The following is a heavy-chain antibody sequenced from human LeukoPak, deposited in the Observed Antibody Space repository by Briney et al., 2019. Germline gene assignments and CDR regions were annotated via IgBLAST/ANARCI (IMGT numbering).Heavy chain of an antibody. Sequence: GGSLRLSCAASGFTFSSYGMHWVRQAPGKGLEWVAFIRYDGSNKYYADSVKGRFTISRDNSKNTLYLQMNSLRAEDTAVYYCAKGERFLEWLLGFDYWGQGTLVTVSS. V-gene: IGHV3-30*02. CDR1: GFTFSSYG. CDR2: IRYDGSNK. D-gene: IGHD3-3*01. J-gene: IGHJ4*02. CDR3: AKGERFLEWLLGFDY.